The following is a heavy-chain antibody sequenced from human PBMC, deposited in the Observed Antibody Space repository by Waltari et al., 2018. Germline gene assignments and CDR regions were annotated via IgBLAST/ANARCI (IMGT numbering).Heavy chain of an antibody. Sequence: QVQLQESGPGLVKPSETLSLTCTVSGGSISSYYWSWIRQPAGKGLEWIGRIYTSGSTTYVPSLKSPVTMSVDTSKNQFSLKLSSVTAADTAVYYCARGIEEAAAGDNWYFDLWGRGTLVTVSS. CDR2: IYTSGST. V-gene: IGHV4-4*07. D-gene: IGHD6-13*01. CDR3: ARGIEEAAAGDNWYFDL. J-gene: IGHJ2*01. CDR1: GGSISSYY.